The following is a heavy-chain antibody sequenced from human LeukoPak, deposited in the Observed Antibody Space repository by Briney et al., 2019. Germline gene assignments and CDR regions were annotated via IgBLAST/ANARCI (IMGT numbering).Heavy chain of an antibody. CDR2: ISWNSGSI. Sequence: PGGSLRLSCAASGFTFDDYAMHWVRQAPGKGLEWVSGISWNSGSIGYADSVKGRFTISRDNAKNSLYLQMNSLRAEDTAVYYCARDVRSSWVEGQYWGQGTLVTVSS. CDR3: ARDVRSSWVEGQY. D-gene: IGHD6-13*01. CDR1: GFTFDDYA. J-gene: IGHJ4*02. V-gene: IGHV3-9*01.